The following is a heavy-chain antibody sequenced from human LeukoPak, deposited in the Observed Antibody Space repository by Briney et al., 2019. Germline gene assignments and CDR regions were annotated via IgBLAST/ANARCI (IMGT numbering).Heavy chain of an antibody. CDR3: ARLGYCSGGSCY. J-gene: IGHJ4*02. V-gene: IGHV3-21*01. Sequence: PGGSLRLSCAAPGFTFSSYSMNWVRQAPGKGLEWVSSISSSSSYIYYADSVKGRFTISRDNAKNSLYLQMNSLRAEDTAVYYCARLGYCSGGSCYWGQGTLVTVSS. CDR2: ISSSSSYI. D-gene: IGHD2-15*01. CDR1: GFTFSSYS.